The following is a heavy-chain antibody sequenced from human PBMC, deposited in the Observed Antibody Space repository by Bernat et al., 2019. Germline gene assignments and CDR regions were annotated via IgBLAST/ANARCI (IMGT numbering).Heavy chain of an antibody. J-gene: IGHJ6*02. Sequence: EVQPVESGGGLVKPGGSLRLSCAASGFTFSNAWMNWVRQAPGKGLEWVGRIKSKTDGGTTDYAAPVKGRFTISRDDSKNTLYLQMNSQKTEDTAVYYWTAEQITVFGVVINSYYYGMDVWGQGTTVTVSS. D-gene: IGHD3-3*01. V-gene: IGHV3-15*07. CDR3: TAEQITVFGVVINSYYYGMDV. CDR2: IKSKTDGGTT. CDR1: GFTFSNAW.